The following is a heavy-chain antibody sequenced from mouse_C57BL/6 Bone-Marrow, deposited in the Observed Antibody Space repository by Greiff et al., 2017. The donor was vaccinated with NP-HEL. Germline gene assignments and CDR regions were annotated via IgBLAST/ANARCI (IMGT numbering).Heavy chain of an antibody. D-gene: IGHD1-1*01. CDR1: GFTFSSYA. J-gene: IGHJ1*03. CDR3: TRDRSTYYYGRGYWYFDV. V-gene: IGHV5-9-1*02. Sequence: DVQLVESGEGLVKPGGSLKLSCAASGFTFSSYAMSWVRQTPEKRLEWVAYISSGGDYIYYADTVKGRFTISRDNARNTLYLQMSSLKSEDTAMYYCTRDRSTYYYGRGYWYFDVWGTGTTVTVSS. CDR2: ISSGGDYI.